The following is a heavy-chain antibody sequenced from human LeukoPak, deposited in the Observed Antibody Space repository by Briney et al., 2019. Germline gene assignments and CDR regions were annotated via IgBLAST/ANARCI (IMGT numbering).Heavy chain of an antibody. D-gene: IGHD2-15*01. CDR2: INAGNGNT. Sequence: ASVKVSCKASGYTFTSYAMHWVRQAPGQRLEWMGWINAGNGNTKYSQKFQGRVTITRDASASTAYMELSSLRSEDTAVYYCARDCSGGSCRIFDYWGQGTLVTVSS. CDR3: ARDCSGGSCRIFDY. CDR1: GYTFTSYA. V-gene: IGHV1-3*01. J-gene: IGHJ4*02.